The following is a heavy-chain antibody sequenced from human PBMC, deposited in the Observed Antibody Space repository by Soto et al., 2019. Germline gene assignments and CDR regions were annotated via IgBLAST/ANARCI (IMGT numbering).Heavy chain of an antibody. J-gene: IGHJ4*02. V-gene: IGHV3-66*01. CDR3: TRDPVDSPVFDY. CDR1: GFTVINTY. D-gene: IGHD2-15*01. CDR2: IYRDGRT. Sequence: MQLVESGGGVVQPGGSLRLSCAASGFTVINTYLSWVRQAPGKGLEWVSVIYRDGRTYYADSVKGRFTISRDHSKNTLYLQMNSLRAEDTAVYYCTRDPVDSPVFDYWGQGTLVTVSS.